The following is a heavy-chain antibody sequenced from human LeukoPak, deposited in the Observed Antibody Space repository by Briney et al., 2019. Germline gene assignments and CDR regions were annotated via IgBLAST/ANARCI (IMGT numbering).Heavy chain of an antibody. J-gene: IGHJ4*02. CDR3: ARRRLYNTFDN. Sequence: KSSETLSLTCTVSGGSISSSSYYWGWIRQPRGEGMEWIVTIYYSGSTQYNPSLKSRVTISVDTTKNPFSLKLSSVTATDTAVYYCARRRLYNTFDNWGQGTLVTVSS. CDR2: IYYSGST. CDR1: GGSISSSSYY. V-gene: IGHV4-39*01. D-gene: IGHD1-14*01.